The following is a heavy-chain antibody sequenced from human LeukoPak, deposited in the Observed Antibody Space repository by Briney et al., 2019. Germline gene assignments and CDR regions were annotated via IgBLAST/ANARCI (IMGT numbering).Heavy chain of an antibody. D-gene: IGHD3-10*01. J-gene: IGHJ4*02. CDR2: IKQDGSEK. CDR1: GYTLSSYW. V-gene: IGHV3-7*01. CDR3: ARASITMVRGAFDY. Sequence: GGSLRLSCAASGYTLSSYWMSWVRQAPGEGLEWVANIKQDGSEKYYVDSVKGRFTISRDNAKNSLYLQMNSLRAEDTAVYYCARASITMVRGAFDYWGQGTLVTVSS.